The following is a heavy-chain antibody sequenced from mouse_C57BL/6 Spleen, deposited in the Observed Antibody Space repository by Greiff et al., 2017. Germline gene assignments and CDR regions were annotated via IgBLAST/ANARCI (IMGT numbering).Heavy chain of an antibody. Sequence: VKLQESGAELVKPGASVKLSCKASGYTFTSYWMHWVKQRPGQGLEWIGMIHPNSGSTNYNEKFKSKATLTVDKSSSTAYMQLSSLTSEDSAVYYCARSSPYYYAMDYWGQGTSVTVSS. CDR3: ARSSPYYYAMDY. CDR2: IHPNSGST. J-gene: IGHJ4*01. V-gene: IGHV1-64*01. CDR1: GYTFTSYW.